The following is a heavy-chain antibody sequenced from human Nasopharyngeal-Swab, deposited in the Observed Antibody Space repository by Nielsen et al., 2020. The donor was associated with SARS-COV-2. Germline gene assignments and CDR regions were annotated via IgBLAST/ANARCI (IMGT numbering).Heavy chain of an antibody. CDR1: GFSFSSYW. V-gene: IGHV3-7*01. CDR2: IKQDGSEK. D-gene: IGHD1-26*01. Sequence: GGSLRLSCAASGFSFSSYWMNWVRQAPGKGLEWVANIKQDGSEKYYVGSVEGRFTISRDNAKNSLYLQMNSLRAEDTAVYYCARDWGLSGSAGWGQGTLVTVSS. J-gene: IGHJ4*02. CDR3: ARDWGLSGSAG.